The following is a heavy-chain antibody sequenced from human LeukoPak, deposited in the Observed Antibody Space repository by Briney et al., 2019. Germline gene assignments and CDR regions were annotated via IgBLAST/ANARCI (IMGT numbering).Heavy chain of an antibody. D-gene: IGHD1-1*01. CDR3: ARRGTDASFSFFDV. CDR2: ISGDTTYI. J-gene: IGHJ3*01. CDR1: GFTFSSYT. Sequence: GGSLRLSCAASGFTFSSYTMHWVRQIPGERPEWVSSISGDTTYIYYADSIKGRFTISRDNTNNSLFLQMNSLRAEDTATYFCARRGTDASFSFFDVWGQGTMVTVSS. V-gene: IGHV3-21*01.